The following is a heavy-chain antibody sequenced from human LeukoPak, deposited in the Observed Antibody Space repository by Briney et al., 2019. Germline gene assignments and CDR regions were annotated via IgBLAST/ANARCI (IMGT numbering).Heavy chain of an antibody. Sequence: EASVKVSCKASGGTFSSYAISWVRQAPGQGLEWMGGIIPIFCTANYAQKFQGRVTITADKSTSTAYMELSSLRSEDTAVYYCAAGTYYYGSGSYPPPDYWGQGTLVTVSS. CDR1: GGTFSSYA. CDR2: IIPIFCTA. D-gene: IGHD3-10*01. V-gene: IGHV1-69*06. CDR3: AAGTYYYGSGSYPPPDY. J-gene: IGHJ4*02.